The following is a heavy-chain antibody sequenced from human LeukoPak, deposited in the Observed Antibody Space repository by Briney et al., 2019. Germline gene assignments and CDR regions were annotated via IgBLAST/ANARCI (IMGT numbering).Heavy chain of an antibody. CDR3: ARDDGLYGDYYFDI. J-gene: IGHJ3*02. CDR2: ISAYNGNT. V-gene: IGHV1-18*04. CDR1: GYTFTGYY. Sequence: ASVKVSCKASGYTFTGYYMHWVRQAPGQGLEWMGWISAYNGNTNYAQKLQGRVTMTTDTSTSTAYMELRSLRSDDTAVYYCARDDGLYGDYYFDIWGQGTMVTVSS. D-gene: IGHD4-17*01.